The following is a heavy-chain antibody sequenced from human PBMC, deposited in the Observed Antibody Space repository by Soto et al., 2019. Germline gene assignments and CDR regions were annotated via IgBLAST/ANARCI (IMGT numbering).Heavy chain of an antibody. J-gene: IGHJ4*02. V-gene: IGHV1-69*13. D-gene: IGHD6-13*01. Sequence: ASVKVSCKASGGTFSSYAISWVRQAPGQGLEWMGGIIPIFGTANYAQKFQGRVTITADESTSTAYMELSSLRSEDTAVYYCARVAAFKAAAGFDYWGQGTLVTVSS. CDR1: GGTFSSYA. CDR2: IIPIFGTA. CDR3: ARVAAFKAAAGFDY.